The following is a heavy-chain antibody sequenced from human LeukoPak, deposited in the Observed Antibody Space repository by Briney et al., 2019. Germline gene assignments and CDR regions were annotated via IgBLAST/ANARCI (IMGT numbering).Heavy chain of an antibody. CDR2: MNPNSGNT. Sequence: ASVKVSCKASGYTFTSYGINWVRQATGQGLEWMGWMNPNSGNTGYAQKFQGRVTMTRNTSISTAYMELSSLRSENTAVYYCARGSYSSSSENDYWGQGTLVTVSS. D-gene: IGHD6-6*01. J-gene: IGHJ4*02. CDR1: GYTFTSYG. CDR3: ARGSYSSSSENDY. V-gene: IGHV1-8*01.